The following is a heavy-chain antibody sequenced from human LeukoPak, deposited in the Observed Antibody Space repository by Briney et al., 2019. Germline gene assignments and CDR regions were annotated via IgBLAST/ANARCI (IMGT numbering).Heavy chain of an antibody. Sequence: EASVKVSCKASGGTFSSYAISWVRQAPGQGLEWMGRIIPILGIANYAQKFQGRVTITADKSTSTAYMELSSLRSEDTAVYYCAREYYGSGSYDYWGQGTLVTVSS. D-gene: IGHD3-10*01. CDR2: IIPILGIA. CDR1: GGTFSSYA. J-gene: IGHJ4*02. V-gene: IGHV1-69*04. CDR3: AREYYGSGSYDY.